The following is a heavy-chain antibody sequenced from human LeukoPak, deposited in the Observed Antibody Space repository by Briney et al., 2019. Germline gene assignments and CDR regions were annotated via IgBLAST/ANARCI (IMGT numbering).Heavy chain of an antibody. Sequence: SETLSLMCTVSGGSISRSSYYWGWIRQPPGKGLEWIGTIYYTGRTYSNPSLKSRITISVDTSKKQFSLNLNSVTAADTAVYYCARYRQDSTPTDYYFDYWGQGTLVTVSS. CDR3: ARYRQDSTPTDYYFDY. CDR2: IYYTGRT. V-gene: IGHV4-39*07. CDR1: GGSISRSSYY. J-gene: IGHJ4*02. D-gene: IGHD1-1*01.